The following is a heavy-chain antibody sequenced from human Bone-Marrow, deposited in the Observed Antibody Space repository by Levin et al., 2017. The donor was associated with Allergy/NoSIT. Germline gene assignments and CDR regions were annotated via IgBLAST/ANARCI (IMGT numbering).Heavy chain of an antibody. V-gene: IGHV2-70*01. Sequence: QTLSLTCTFSGFSLTTRGMCVSWIRQSPGKAPEWLALIDWGDDTYYSTSLKTRLTISKDTSKNEVVLRMTNVDPVDTGTYFCARAMAVRRGTYYYNGMDVWGQGTAVTVS. CDR1: GFSLTTRGMC. CDR3: ARAMAVRRGTYYYNGMDV. D-gene: IGHD3-10*01. CDR2: IDWGDDT. J-gene: IGHJ6*02.